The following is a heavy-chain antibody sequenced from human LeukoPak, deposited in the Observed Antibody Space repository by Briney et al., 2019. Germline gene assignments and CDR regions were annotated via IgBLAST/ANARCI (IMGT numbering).Heavy chain of an antibody. Sequence: GGSLRLSCAASGFTFSSYAMSWVCQAPGKGLEWVSGISGSGGSTYYADSVKGRFTISRDNSKNTLYLQMNSLRAEDTAVYYCTKSGGGYYDGSGYPLDYWGQGTLVTVSS. J-gene: IGHJ4*02. V-gene: IGHV3-23*01. D-gene: IGHD3-22*01. CDR1: GFTFSSYA. CDR3: TKSGGGYYDGSGYPLDY. CDR2: ISGSGGST.